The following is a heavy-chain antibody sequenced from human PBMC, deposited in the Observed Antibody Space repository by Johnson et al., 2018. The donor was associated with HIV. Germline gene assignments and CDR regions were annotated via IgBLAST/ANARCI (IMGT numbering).Heavy chain of an antibody. J-gene: IGHJ3*01. CDR2: VSYDASNK. D-gene: IGHD3-10*01. CDR1: AFSFSGYA. Sequence: QVQLVESGGGVVQPGRSLRLSCTSAFSFSGYAMHWVRQAPGKGLEWVAVVSYDASNKYYADSVKGRFTISRDNSKNTLYLQMNSLKTEDTAVYYCARVRARGVKRAGVVWGLGATVAVSS. CDR3: ARVRARGVKRAGVV. V-gene: IGHV3-30*04.